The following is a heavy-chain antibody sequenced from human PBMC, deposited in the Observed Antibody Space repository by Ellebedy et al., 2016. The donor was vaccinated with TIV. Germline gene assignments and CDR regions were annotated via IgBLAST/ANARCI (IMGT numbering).Heavy chain of an antibody. CDR3: ARDRMPSNYIGLDV. V-gene: IGHV4-59*01. Sequence: MPSETLSLTCTVSGGSITNYYWSWIRQPPGMGLEWIGYISNSGNTNYSPSLKSRVTISIDTSKNQFSLRLSSVTAADTAIYYCARDRMPSNYIGLDVWGQGTTVTVSS. CDR1: GGSITNYY. CDR2: ISNSGNT. J-gene: IGHJ6*02. D-gene: IGHD2-2*01.